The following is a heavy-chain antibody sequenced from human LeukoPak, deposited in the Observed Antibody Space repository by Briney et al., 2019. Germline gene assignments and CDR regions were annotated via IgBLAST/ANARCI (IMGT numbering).Heavy chain of an antibody. CDR2: LDYSGST. V-gene: IGHV4-39*07. J-gene: IGHJ1*01. CDR3: ARDSYCSSSTGCYWSY. CDR1: GGSISGSSYY. Sequence: SETLSLTCTVSGGSISGSSYYWGWIRQPPGRGLEWIGSLDYSGSTYYTPSLKSRVTISVDTSKNQFSLKLSSVTAADTAVYYCARDSYCSSSTGCYWSYWGQGTLVTVSS. D-gene: IGHD2-2*01.